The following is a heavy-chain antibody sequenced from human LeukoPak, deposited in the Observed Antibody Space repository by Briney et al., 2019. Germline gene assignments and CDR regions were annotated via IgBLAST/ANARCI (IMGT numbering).Heavy chain of an antibody. CDR2: ISVSGNT. Sequence: GGSLRLSCAASGFTLSSYAMSWVRQGPGKGLEWVSAISVSGNTYHADSVKGRFTISRDSSKNTLYLQMNRLRAEDAAVYYCAKAPVTTCSGAYCYPFDYWGQGTLVTVSS. J-gene: IGHJ4*02. CDR3: AKAPVTTCSGAYCYPFDY. D-gene: IGHD2-21*01. CDR1: GFTLSSYA. V-gene: IGHV3-23*01.